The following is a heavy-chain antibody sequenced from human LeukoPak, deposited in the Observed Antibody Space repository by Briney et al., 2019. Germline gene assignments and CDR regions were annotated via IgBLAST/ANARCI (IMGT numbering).Heavy chain of an antibody. V-gene: IGHV1-69*04. D-gene: IGHD2-15*01. J-gene: IGHJ4*02. Sequence: ASVKVSCKPSRGTFSSYAVSWVPQAPGQGREWMGRIIPIFGIANYAQTFQGRVTITADKSTSTAYMELSSLRSEDTAVYYCARGYCSGGSCLNYGGYFDYWGQGTLVTVSS. CDR1: RGTFSSYA. CDR3: ARGYCSGGSCLNYGGYFDY. CDR2: IIPIFGIA.